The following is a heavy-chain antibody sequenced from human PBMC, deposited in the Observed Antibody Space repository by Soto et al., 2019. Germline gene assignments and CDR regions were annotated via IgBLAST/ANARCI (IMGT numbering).Heavy chain of an antibody. V-gene: IGHV3-23*01. D-gene: IGHD4-4*01. CDR2: MSGSGSGT. CDR3: VRQAKMTTVTANVGYYYDLDV. J-gene: IGHJ6*02. CDR1: GFRFSTYA. Sequence: DVQLLESGGGLVQPGGSLRLSCAASGFRFSTYAMSWVRQAPGKGLEWVSVMSGSGSGTYYADSVKGRFTISRDNSKNTLYMKMNRLRSEDTAVYYCVRQAKMTTVTANVGYYYDLDVWGQGTTVTVSS.